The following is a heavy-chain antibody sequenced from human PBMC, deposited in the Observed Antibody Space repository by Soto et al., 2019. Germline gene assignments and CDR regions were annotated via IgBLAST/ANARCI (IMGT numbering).Heavy chain of an antibody. CDR2: VDPSDSYT. CDR1: GYTFTSHW. CDR3: ARPGIHCGGDCFHFQY. V-gene: IGHV5-10-1*01. J-gene: IGHJ4*02. D-gene: IGHD2-21*02. Sequence: PGESLKISCKGSGYTFTSHWIHWVRQMPGKGLEWMGRVDPSDSYTNYSPSFQGHVSISADKSISTAYLQWNSLKASDTAMYFCARPGIHCGGDCFHFQYCGLGTIVTVYS.